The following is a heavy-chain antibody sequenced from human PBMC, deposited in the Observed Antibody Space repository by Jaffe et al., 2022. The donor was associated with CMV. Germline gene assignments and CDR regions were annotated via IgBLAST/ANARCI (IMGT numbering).Heavy chain of an antibody. J-gene: IGHJ4*02. V-gene: IGHV4-39*01. Sequence: QLQLQESGPGLVKPSETLSLTCTVSGGSISSSSYYWGWIRQPPGKGLEWIGSIYYSGSTYYNPSLKSRVTISVDTSKNQFSLKLSSVTAADTAVYYCARHRIASIFSLDYWGQGTLVTVSS. CDR3: ARHRIASIFSLDY. D-gene: IGHD3-9*01. CDR2: IYYSGST. CDR1: GGSISSSSYY.